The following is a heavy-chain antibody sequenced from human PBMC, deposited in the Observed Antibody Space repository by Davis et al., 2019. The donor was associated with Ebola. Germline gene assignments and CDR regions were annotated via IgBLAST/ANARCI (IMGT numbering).Heavy chain of an antibody. V-gene: IGHV3-23*01. J-gene: IGHJ4*02. CDR2: INDNGATS. CDR1: GFTFSNYA. CDR3: VRHYSTVWYHYDYFDY. Sequence: PGGSLRLSCAASGFTFSNYAMTWVRQAPGKGLEWVATINDNGATSYYADSVRGRFTISRDDSKNTLYLQMDSLRDEDTAVYYCVRHYSTVWYHYDYFDYWGQGALVTVSS. D-gene: IGHD6-19*01.